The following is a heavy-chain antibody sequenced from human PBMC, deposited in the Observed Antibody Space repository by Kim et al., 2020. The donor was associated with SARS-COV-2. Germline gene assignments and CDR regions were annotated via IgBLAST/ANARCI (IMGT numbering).Heavy chain of an antibody. CDR2: IYHSGST. CDR1: GGSISSSNW. D-gene: IGHD3-10*01. Sequence: SETLSLTCAVSGGSISSSNWWSWVRQPPGKGLEWIGEIYHSGSTNYNPSLKSRVTISVDKSKNQFSLKLSSVTAADTAVYYCARARVLLYFGESYYYYGMDVWGQGTTVTVSS. V-gene: IGHV4-4*02. J-gene: IGHJ6*02. CDR3: ARARVLLYFGESYYYYGMDV.